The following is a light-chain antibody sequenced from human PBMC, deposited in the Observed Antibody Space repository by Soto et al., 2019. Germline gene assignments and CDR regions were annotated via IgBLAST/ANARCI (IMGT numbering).Light chain of an antibody. Sequence: EIVLTQSPGTLSLSPGERATLSCRASQSVSSSFLAWYQQKPGQAPRLLISGASSRATGTPDRFSGSGYGTDFTVSISRLEPEDFAVYYCQQYDSTPWTFGQGTMVEIK. CDR1: QSVSSSF. CDR2: GAS. J-gene: IGKJ1*01. V-gene: IGKV3-20*01. CDR3: QQYDSTPWT.